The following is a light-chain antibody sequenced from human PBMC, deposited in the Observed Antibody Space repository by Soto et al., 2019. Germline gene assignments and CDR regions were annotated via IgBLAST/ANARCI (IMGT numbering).Light chain of an antibody. Sequence: QSALTQPASVSGSPGQSITISCTGTSSDVGGYNYVSWYQQHPGKAPKLMIYEVSSRPSGVSNRFSGSKSGNTASLTISGLQAEDEADYYCSSYTSSSIIDVFGTGTKVTVL. J-gene: IGLJ1*01. CDR1: SSDVGGYNY. CDR3: SSYTSSSIIDV. V-gene: IGLV2-14*01. CDR2: EVS.